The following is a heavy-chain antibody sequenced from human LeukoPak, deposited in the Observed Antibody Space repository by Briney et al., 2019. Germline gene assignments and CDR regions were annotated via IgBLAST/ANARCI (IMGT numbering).Heavy chain of an antibody. CDR2: IEPRGRGD. J-gene: IGHJ4*02. CDR3: AREGSIHQDLGY. CDR1: RFTFSSSS. Sequence: PGGSLRHSRAPPRFTFSSSSMNWVRQAPGKGLETGSSIEPRGRGDYYAGSGKGRFPNPRDNARSSLYLLMNSLTVGVTAVYYCAREGSIHQDLGYWGRGTLVTVSS. V-gene: IGHV3-21*01. D-gene: IGHD2-2*01.